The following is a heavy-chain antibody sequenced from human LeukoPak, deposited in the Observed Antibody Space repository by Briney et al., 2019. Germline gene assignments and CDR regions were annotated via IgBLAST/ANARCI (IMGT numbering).Heavy chain of an antibody. D-gene: IGHD3-3*01. V-gene: IGHV4-31*03. CDR2: IYYSGST. J-gene: IGHJ4*02. Sequence: SETLSLTCTVSGGSISSGGYYWSWIRQHPGKGLEWIGYIYYSGSTYYNPSLKSRVTISVDTSKNQFSLKLSSVTAADTAVYYCARALFGVVPRRRYYFDYWGQGTLVTVSS. CDR1: GGSISSGGYY. CDR3: ARALFGVVPRRRYYFDY.